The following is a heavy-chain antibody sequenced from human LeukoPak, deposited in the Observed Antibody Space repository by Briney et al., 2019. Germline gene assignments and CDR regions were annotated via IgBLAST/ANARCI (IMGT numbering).Heavy chain of an antibody. CDR1: GFTFSSYW. J-gene: IGHJ4*02. Sequence: GGSLRLSCAASGFTFSSYWMSWVRQAPGKGLEWVANITQDGSEKYYVDSVKGRFTISRNNAKNSLYLQMNSLRAEDTAVNYCARAEHDYGDHFDYWGQGTLVTVSS. CDR2: ITQDGSEK. V-gene: IGHV3-7*01. D-gene: IGHD4-17*01. CDR3: ARAEHDYGDHFDY.